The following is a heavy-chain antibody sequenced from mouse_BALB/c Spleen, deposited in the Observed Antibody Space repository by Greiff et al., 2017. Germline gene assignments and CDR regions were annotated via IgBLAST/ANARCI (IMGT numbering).Heavy chain of an antibody. D-gene: IGHD1-1*01. CDR3: ARYKDYGSPFAY. CDR1: GDSITSGY. Sequence: EVKLQESGPSLVKPSQTLSLTCSVTGDSITSGYWNWIRKFPGNKLEYMGYISYSGSTYYNPSLKSRISITRDTSKNQYYLQLNSVTTEDTATYYCARYKDYGSPFAYWGQGTLVTVSA. CDR2: ISYSGST. V-gene: IGHV3-8*02. J-gene: IGHJ3*01.